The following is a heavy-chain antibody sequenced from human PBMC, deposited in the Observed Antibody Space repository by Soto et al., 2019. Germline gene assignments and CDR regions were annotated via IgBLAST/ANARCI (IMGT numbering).Heavy chain of an antibody. CDR2: IWYDGSNK. CDR3: ARAVGPFAS. J-gene: IGHJ4*02. CDR1: GLSFSTHG. V-gene: IGHV3-33*01. Sequence: QVQLVESGGGVVQPGRSLRLSCAASGLSFSTHGMHWVRQAPGKGLEWVAVIWYDGSNKYYADSVKGRFTISRDNSKNTFYLKRNGLRAGDAVVFSCARAVGPFASWGQGPLVTVSS.